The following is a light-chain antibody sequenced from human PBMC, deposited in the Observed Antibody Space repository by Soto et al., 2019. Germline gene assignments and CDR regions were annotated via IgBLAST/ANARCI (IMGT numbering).Light chain of an antibody. J-gene: IGKJ1*01. Sequence: DIQMTQSPSTLSASLGDRVSITCRASQRIGSWLTWYQQKPGKVPKLLIYDASHLTSGVPSRFSGSGSGTEFTLSISSLQPDDFATYYCQHYYTYPYMFGQGTKVDIK. CDR3: QHYYTYPYM. CDR1: QRIGSW. CDR2: DAS. V-gene: IGKV1-5*01.